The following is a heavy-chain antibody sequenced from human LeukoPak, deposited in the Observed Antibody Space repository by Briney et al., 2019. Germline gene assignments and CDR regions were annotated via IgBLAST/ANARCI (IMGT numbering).Heavy chain of an antibody. CDR3: AREYSYGYDDWFDP. V-gene: IGHV3-23*01. CDR2: ISPPGRNT. D-gene: IGHD5-18*01. J-gene: IGHJ5*02. Sequence: GGSLRLSCAASGFTFSNDAMSWFRQAPGKGLEWGSAISPPGRNTYFDNSVKGLFTISRDNSKNTLYLQMHSLRAGDTAIYYCAREYSYGYDDWFDPWGQGTLVTVSS. CDR1: GFTFSNDA.